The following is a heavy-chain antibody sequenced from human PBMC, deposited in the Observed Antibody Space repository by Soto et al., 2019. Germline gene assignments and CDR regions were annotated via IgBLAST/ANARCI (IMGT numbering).Heavy chain of an antibody. V-gene: IGHV4-30-4*01. CDR1: GDSISSDDYY. Sequence: SETLSLTCTVSGDSISSDDYYWSWIRQPPGKGLEWIGYIYYRGSPYYNASLESRVIISLDTSKNQFSLMLSSVTAADTAVYYCARARSYGMDVWGQGTTVTVS. CDR3: ARARSYGMDV. J-gene: IGHJ6*02. CDR2: IYYRGSP. D-gene: IGHD4-17*01.